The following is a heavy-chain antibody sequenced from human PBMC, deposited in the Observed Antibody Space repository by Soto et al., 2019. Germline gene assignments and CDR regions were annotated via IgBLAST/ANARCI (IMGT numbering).Heavy chain of an antibody. Sequence: QVQLVESGGGVVQPGRSLRLSCAASGFTFSSYAMHWVRQAPGKGLEWVAVISYDGNNKYYADSVKGRFTISRDNSKNTLYLQMNSLRAEDTAVYYCARARVVAATPIDYWGQGTLVTVSS. CDR2: ISYDGNNK. CDR3: ARARVVAATPIDY. D-gene: IGHD2-15*01. CDR1: GFTFSSYA. V-gene: IGHV3-30-3*01. J-gene: IGHJ4*02.